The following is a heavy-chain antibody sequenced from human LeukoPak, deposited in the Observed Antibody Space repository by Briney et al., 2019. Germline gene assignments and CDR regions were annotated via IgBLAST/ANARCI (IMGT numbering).Heavy chain of an antibody. Sequence: AGGSLRLSCAASGFTFSDYYMTWIRQAPGKGLDWVSYIGESGPTIYYADSVEGRFTVSRDNAKNSLHLQMNSLRAEDTAVYYCARDRSGYYHGLDYWGQGILVTVSS. CDR1: GFTFSDYY. CDR3: ARDRSGYYHGLDY. J-gene: IGHJ4*02. D-gene: IGHD3-22*01. V-gene: IGHV3-11*01. CDR2: IGESGPTI.